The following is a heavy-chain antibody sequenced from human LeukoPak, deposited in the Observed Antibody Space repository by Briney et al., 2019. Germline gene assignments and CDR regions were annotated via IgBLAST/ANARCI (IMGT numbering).Heavy chain of an antibody. D-gene: IGHD3-10*01. J-gene: IGHJ6*03. CDR1: GGTFSSYA. CDR3: ASDSFGYSYYYYYMDV. V-gene: IGHV1-69*06. Sequence: ASVKVSCKASGGTFSSYAISWVRQAPGQGLEWMGGIIPIFGTANYAQKFQGRVTITADKSTSTAYMELSSLRSEDTAVYYCASDSFGYSYYYYYMDVWGKGTTVTVSS. CDR2: IIPIFGTA.